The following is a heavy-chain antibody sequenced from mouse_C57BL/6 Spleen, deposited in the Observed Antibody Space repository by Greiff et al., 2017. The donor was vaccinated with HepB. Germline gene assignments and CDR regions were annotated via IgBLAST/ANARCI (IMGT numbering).Heavy chain of an antibody. V-gene: IGHV1-62-2*01. CDR3: ARHEGRGYYGSSQFAY. CDR1: GYTFTEYT. D-gene: IGHD1-1*01. Sequence: QVQLQQSGAELVKPGASVKLSCKASGYTFTEYTIHWVKQRSGQGLEWIGWFYPGSGSIKDNEKFKDKATLTADKSSSTVYMELSRLTSEDSAVYFCARHEGRGYYGSSQFAYWGQGTLVTVSA. J-gene: IGHJ3*01. CDR2: FYPGSGSI.